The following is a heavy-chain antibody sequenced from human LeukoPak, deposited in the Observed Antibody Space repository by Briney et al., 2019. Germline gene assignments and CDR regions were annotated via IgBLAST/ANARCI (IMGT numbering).Heavy chain of an antibody. D-gene: IGHD3-16*02. J-gene: IGHJ4*02. V-gene: IGHV4-59*01. CDR3: ARGGSYRSFDY. Sequence: SETLSLTCAVSGGSISSYYWSWIRQPPGKGLEWIGYIYYSGSTNYNPSLKSRVTISVDTSKNQFSLKLSSVTAADTAVYYCARGGSYRSFDYWGQGTLVTVSS. CDR1: GGSISSYY. CDR2: IYYSGST.